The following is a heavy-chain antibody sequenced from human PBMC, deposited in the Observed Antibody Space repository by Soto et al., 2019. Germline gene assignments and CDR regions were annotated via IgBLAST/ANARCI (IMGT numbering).Heavy chain of an antibody. Sequence: XLCLARYCAAPGFSFSGSSRHWVGQASGKGLEWVGRIRSEANSYATAYAASVKGRFTISRDDSKNTAYLQMNSLKTEDTAVYYCPSYTAMATGYYYYGMDVCGQRTTVTVSS. D-gene: IGHD5-18*01. V-gene: IGHV3-73*01. J-gene: IGHJ6*02. CDR2: IRSEANSYAT. CDR3: PSYTAMATGYYYYGMDV. CDR1: GFSFSGSS.